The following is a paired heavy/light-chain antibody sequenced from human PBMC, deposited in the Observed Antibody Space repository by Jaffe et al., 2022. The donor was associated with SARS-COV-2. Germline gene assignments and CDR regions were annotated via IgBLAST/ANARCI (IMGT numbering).Light chain of an antibody. CDR2: DNN. V-gene: IGLV1-51*01. CDR3: GIWDSSLSEVV. J-gene: IGLJ2*01. Sequence: QSVLTQPPSVSAAPGQKVTISCSGNSSNIGNNYVSWYQQFPGTAPKLLIYDNNKRPSGIPDRFSGSKSDTSGTLGITGLQTGDEADYYCGIWDSSLSEVVFGGGTKLTVL. CDR1: SSNIGNNY.
Heavy chain of an antibody. CDR1: GYTFTGHY. Sequence: QVELVQSGSEVKKPGASVKVSCKASGYTFTGHYMHWVRQAPGQGLEWMGWINPKSGGIKYAQKFQGRVTMTRDTSISTAYMELSRLRSDDTAVYFCVREGNDFWGDYWGQGTRVTVSS. J-gene: IGHJ4*02. D-gene: IGHD3-3*01. V-gene: IGHV1-2*02. CDR3: VREGNDFWGDY. CDR2: INPKSGGI.